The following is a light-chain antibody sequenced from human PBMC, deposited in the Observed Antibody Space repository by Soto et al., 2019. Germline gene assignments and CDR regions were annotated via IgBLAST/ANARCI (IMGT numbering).Light chain of an antibody. CDR1: QSLLQSNGDNY. Sequence: EIVITQSPLSLPVTPGEPASISCRSSQSLLQSNGDNYLDWYLQKPGQSPQLLIYLGFNRASGVTDRFSGSGSGTDFTLKISRVEAEDVGVYYCMQALQTPYTFGRGTKLEIK. V-gene: IGKV2-28*01. CDR3: MQALQTPYT. J-gene: IGKJ2*01. CDR2: LGF.